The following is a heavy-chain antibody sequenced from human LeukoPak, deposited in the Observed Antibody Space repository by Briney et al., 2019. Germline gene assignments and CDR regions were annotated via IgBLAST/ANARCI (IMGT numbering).Heavy chain of an antibody. J-gene: IGHJ3*02. Sequence: ASVKVSCKASGYTFTNSYIHWVRQAPGQVLEWMGLINPDGGNTNYAQNFQGSVTLTRDTSTSTVYMELSSLRSEDTAIYYCARIRDGYNDAYDIWGQGTVVTVPS. CDR2: INPDGGNT. V-gene: IGHV1-46*01. CDR1: GYTFTNSY. CDR3: ARIRDGYNDAYDI. D-gene: IGHD5-24*01.